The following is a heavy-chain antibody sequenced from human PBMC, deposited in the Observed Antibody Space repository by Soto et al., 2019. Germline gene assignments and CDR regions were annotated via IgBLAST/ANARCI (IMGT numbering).Heavy chain of an antibody. J-gene: IGHJ6*02. CDR1: GFTFSNYA. V-gene: IGHV3-30-3*02. Sequence: QVQLVASGGGVVQPGRSLRLSCAASGFTFSNYAMHWIRQAPGKGLEWVAVISYDGTVKYYADSVKGRFTISRDNSKNTVFQQMNSLRAEDTAVYYCAQAPGHNYGMDVWGQGTTVTVS. CDR2: ISYDGTVK. CDR3: AQAPGHNYGMDV.